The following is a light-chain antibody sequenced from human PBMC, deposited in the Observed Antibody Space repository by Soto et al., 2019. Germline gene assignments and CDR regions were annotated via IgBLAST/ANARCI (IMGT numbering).Light chain of an antibody. CDR3: QQYHTDWT. V-gene: IGKV1-5*01. J-gene: IGKJ1*01. CDR2: AAS. CDR1: ESIDNW. Sequence: IKMTNSPSTLSSSAGDTVTITCRASESIDNWLAWYQQKPGKAPKLLLFAASTLVGGVPSRFSGRGSGTEFTLTISSLQADDFATYYCQQYHTDWTFGQGTKVDIK.